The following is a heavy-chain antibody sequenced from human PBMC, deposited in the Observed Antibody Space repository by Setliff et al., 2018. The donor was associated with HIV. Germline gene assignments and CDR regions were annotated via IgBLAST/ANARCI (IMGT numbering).Heavy chain of an antibody. V-gene: IGHV5-51*01. CDR1: GYSFTTYW. J-gene: IGHJ3*01. D-gene: IGHD3-22*01. CDR2: IYPDDSDT. Sequence: GESLKISCKGSGYSFTTYWITWVRQMPGKGLEWMAMIYPDDSDTRYSLSFQGQVTLSVDKSINTAYLQWSSLKASDTAMYYCARDYDTSGYPLWGQGTMVTVSS. CDR3: ARDYDTSGYPL.